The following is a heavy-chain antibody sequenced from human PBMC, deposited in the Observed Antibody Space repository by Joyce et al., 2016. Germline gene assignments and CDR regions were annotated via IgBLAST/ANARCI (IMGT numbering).Heavy chain of an antibody. D-gene: IGHD1-14*01. Sequence: QVQLQESGPGLVKPSQTLSLICTVSGGSINNNNYYWSWIRQPAGKGLEWIGRIHGSWSPTYTPSLKSRVTISIDTPKKQISLKVTSVTAADTAVYYCAREAVYKTYYYGMDVWGQGTTVTVSS. CDR2: IHGSWSP. V-gene: IGHV4-61*02. CDR1: GGSINNNNYY. J-gene: IGHJ6*02. CDR3: AREAVYKTYYYGMDV.